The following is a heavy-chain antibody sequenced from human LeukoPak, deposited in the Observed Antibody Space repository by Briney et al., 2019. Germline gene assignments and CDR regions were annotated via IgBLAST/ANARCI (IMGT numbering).Heavy chain of an antibody. CDR1: GYTFTSYG. D-gene: IGHD2-21*01. J-gene: IGHJ6*02. V-gene: IGHV1-18*01. CDR2: ISVYNGNT. CDR3: ASSRAIPYYYGMDV. Sequence: GASVKVSCKASGYTFTSYGISWVRQAPGQGLEWMGWISVYNGNTNYAQKLQGRVTMTTDTSTSTAYMELRSLRSDDTAVYYCASSRAIPYYYGMDVWGQGTTVTVSS.